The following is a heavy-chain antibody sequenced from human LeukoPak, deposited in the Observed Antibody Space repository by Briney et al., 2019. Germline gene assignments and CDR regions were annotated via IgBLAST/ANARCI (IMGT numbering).Heavy chain of an antibody. D-gene: IGHD4-23*01. CDR2: IGGSGSGP. V-gene: IGHV3-23*01. CDR1: GFKFDYFA. CDR3: SRINYGGNSGYHFDS. Sequence: GGSLRLSCVASGFKFDYFAMSWVRQAPGKRLEWVSTIGGSGSGPSYADSVRGRLTISRDNSNNMVYLQMDSLGAEDTAVYYCSRINYGGNSGYHFDSWGQGTLVTVSS. J-gene: IGHJ4*02.